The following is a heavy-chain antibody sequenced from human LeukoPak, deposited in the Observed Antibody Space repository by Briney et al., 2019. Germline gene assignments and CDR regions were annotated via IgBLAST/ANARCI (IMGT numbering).Heavy chain of an antibody. V-gene: IGHV4-38-2*01. D-gene: IGHD3-22*01. Sequence: SETLSLTCAVSGYSISSGYYWGWIRQPPGKGLEWIGSIYHSGSTYYNPSLKSRVTISVDTSKNQFSLKLSSVTAADTAVYYCARASDYYDVSGYVYFDYWGQGTLVTVSS. CDR2: IYHSGST. CDR1: GYSISSGYY. J-gene: IGHJ4*02. CDR3: ARASDYYDVSGYVYFDY.